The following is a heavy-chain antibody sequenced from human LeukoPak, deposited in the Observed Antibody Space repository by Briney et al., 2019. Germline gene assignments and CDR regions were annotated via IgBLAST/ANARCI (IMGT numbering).Heavy chain of an antibody. V-gene: IGHV1-46*01. CDR1: GYTFTTYY. CDR2: INPSGGGT. CDR3: VRGRIGYSSGFPYFDY. J-gene: IGHJ4*02. D-gene: IGHD6-19*01. Sequence: SVKVSCKASGYTFTTYYMHWVRQAPGQGLEWMGIINPSGGGTNYAQKFQGRVTMTRDTSTSTVYMELTSLRSDDTAVYFCVRGRIGYSSGFPYFDYWGQGTLVTVSS.